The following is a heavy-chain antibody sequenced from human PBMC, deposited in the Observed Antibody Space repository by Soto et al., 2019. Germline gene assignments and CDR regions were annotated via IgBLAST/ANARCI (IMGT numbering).Heavy chain of an antibody. D-gene: IGHD3-22*01. V-gene: IGHV3-66*01. CDR1: GFSVRNNY. CDR2: IYSGGSR. J-gene: IGHJ4*02. CDR3: ASEYDTSGYSGGGF. Sequence: GGSLRLSCAVSGFSVRNNYMSWVRQAPGKGLEWVSVIYSGGSRFYADSVKGRFTISRDISKNTLYLQMNGLRAEDTVVYYCASEYDTSGYSGGGFWGRGTLVTVSS.